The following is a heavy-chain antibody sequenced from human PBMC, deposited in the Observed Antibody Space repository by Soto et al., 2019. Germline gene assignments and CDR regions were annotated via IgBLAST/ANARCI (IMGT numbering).Heavy chain of an antibody. CDR3: ARGTRRYSYGSLIGDWFYP. V-gene: IGHV1-69*02. CDR1: GGTFSSYT. D-gene: IGHD5-18*01. CDR2: IIPILGIA. Sequence: QVQLVQSGAEVKKPGSSVKVSCKASGGTFSSYTISWVRQAPGQGLEWMGRIIPILGIANYAQKFQGRVTITADKSTSTAYMELSSLRSEDTAVYYCARGTRRYSYGSLIGDWFYPWRQGPLVTVYS. J-gene: IGHJ5*02.